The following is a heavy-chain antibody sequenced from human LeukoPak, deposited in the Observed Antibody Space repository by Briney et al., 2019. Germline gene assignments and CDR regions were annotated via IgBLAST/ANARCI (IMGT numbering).Heavy chain of an antibody. Sequence: GGSLRLSCVVSDFSFNRYLMHWVRQAPGKGLEWVTSRTNKYYSDSVRGRFTISRDNSKSTLYLQMDSLRIEDTSMYYCARDLRYGSGEYYFDYWGQGTLVTVSS. D-gene: IGHD3-10*01. V-gene: IGHV3-30-3*01. CDR3: ARDLRYGSGEYYFDY. J-gene: IGHJ4*02. CDR1: DFSFNRYL. CDR2: RTNK.